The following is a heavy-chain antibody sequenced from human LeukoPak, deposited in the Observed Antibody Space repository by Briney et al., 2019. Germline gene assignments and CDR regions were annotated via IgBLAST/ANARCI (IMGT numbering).Heavy chain of an antibody. Sequence: PSETLSLTCTVSGGSISSSSYYWGWIRQPPGKGLEWIGSIYYSGNTYYNPSLKSRVTISVDTSKNQFSLKLSSVTAADTAVYYCVRRRAAGYGYWYFDLWGRGTLVTVSS. CDR1: GGSISSSSYY. V-gene: IGHV4-39*01. CDR3: VRRRAAGYGYWYFDL. J-gene: IGHJ2*01. D-gene: IGHD3-9*01. CDR2: IYYSGNT.